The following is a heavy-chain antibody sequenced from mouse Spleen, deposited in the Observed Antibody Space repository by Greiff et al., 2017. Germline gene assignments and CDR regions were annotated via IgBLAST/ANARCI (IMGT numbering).Heavy chain of an antibody. CDR2: ISYDGSN. V-gene: IGHV3-6*01. CDR3: GRGWDGFDY. D-gene: IGHD4-1*01. Sequence: EVKLQESGPGLVKPSQSLSLTCSVTAYSITSGYYWNWIRQFPGNKLEWMGYISYDGSNNYNPSLKNRISITRDTSKNQFFLKLNSVTTEDTATYYWGRGWDGFDYWGQGTLVTVSA. CDR1: AYSITSGYY. J-gene: IGHJ3*01.